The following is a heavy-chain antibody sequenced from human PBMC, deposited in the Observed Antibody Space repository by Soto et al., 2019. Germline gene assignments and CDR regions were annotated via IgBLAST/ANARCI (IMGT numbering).Heavy chain of an antibody. D-gene: IGHD5-18*01. CDR3: ARTTGIQYYYYMDV. CDR2: IYYSGST. V-gene: IGHV4-59*01. Sequence: SETLCLTCTVSGGSISSYYWSWIRQPPGKGLEWIGYIYYSGSTNYNPSLKSRVTISVDTSKNQFSLKLSSVTAADTAVYYCARTTGIQYYYYMDVWGKGTTVTVSS. J-gene: IGHJ6*03. CDR1: GGSISSYY.